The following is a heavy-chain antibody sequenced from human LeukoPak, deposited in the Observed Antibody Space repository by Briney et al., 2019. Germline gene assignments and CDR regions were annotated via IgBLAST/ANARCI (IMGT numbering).Heavy chain of an antibody. D-gene: IGHD6-19*01. CDR2: VHHSKGT. CDR1: GGSISSDGW. J-gene: IGHJ4*02. Sequence: PSGTLSLTCTVSGGSISSDGWWSWVRQPPGKGLEWIGEVHHSKGTNYRPSLKSRLTISVDKSKNQFSLNLSSMNAADTAVYYCARNGWYLIDYWGQGTLVTVSS. V-gene: IGHV4-4*02. CDR3: ARNGWYLIDY.